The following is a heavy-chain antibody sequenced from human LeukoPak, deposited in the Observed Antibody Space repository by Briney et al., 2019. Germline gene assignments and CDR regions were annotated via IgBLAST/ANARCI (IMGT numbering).Heavy chain of an antibody. Sequence: GGSLRLSCAASGFTFNNYNMNWFRQAPGKGLEWVSSISSSGLSVFSADSVEGRFTISRDSAKTSLYLQMNSLRAEDTAVYYCARRYDSSGFSIDYYYAMDVWGQGTTVTVSS. D-gene: IGHD3-22*01. V-gene: IGHV3-21*01. CDR2: ISSSGLSV. CDR3: ARRYDSSGFSIDYYYAMDV. CDR1: GFTFNNYN. J-gene: IGHJ6*02.